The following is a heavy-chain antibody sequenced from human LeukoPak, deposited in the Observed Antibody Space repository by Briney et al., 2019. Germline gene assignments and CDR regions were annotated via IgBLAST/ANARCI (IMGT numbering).Heavy chain of an antibody. CDR1: GYIFTGYY. D-gene: IGHD3-22*01. V-gene: IGHV1-2*02. Sequence: ASVKVSCKASGYIFTGYYMHWVRQAPGQGLEWMGWINPNSGGTNYAQKFRGRVTMTRDTSLSTAYMELSRLRSDDTAVYYCAGAPRYYDSSGYYDPWGQGTLVTVSS. CDR3: AGAPRYYDSSGYYDP. J-gene: IGHJ5*02. CDR2: INPNSGGT.